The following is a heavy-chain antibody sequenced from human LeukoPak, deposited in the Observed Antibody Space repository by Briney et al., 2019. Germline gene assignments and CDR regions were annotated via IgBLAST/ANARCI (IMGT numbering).Heavy chain of an antibody. CDR2: IIPMIGIV. CDR1: GGTFSSYV. Sequence: ASVKVSCKASGGTFSSYVISWVRQAPGLGLEWMGRIIPMIGIVKYEQKFQGRVTTTADKSTTTAYLELSSLRSEDTAVYYCARDQGAIYYGSGSYVDWGQGTVVTVSS. J-gene: IGHJ4*02. D-gene: IGHD3-10*01. V-gene: IGHV1-69*04. CDR3: ARDQGAIYYGSGSYVD.